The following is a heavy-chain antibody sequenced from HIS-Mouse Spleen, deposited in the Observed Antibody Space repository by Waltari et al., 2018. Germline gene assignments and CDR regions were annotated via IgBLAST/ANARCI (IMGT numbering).Heavy chain of an antibody. CDR2: IALDDDK. D-gene: IGHD6-19*01. CDR1: VFSLSTSGLC. V-gene: IGHV2-70*15. CDR3: ARIAEGYSSGWYAFAY. Sequence: QVTLRESAPALVKPTQTLTLTCTFSVFSLSTSGLCVSRIRQPPGRVLEWLARIALDDDKYYSTSTKTTLTTSKDTSKSQVVLTMTNMDPVDTATYYCARIAEGYSSGWYAFAYWGQGTLVTVSS. J-gene: IGHJ4*02.